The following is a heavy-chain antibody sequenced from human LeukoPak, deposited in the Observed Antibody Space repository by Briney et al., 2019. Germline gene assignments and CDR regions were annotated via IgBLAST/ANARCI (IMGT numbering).Heavy chain of an antibody. Sequence: GGSLRLSCAASGFTFSSYAMSWVRQAPGKGLEWVSAISGSGGSTYCADSVKGRFTISRDNSKNTLYLQMNSLRAEDTAVYYCAKDTYSSSWLNYYYYGMDVGGQGTTVTVSS. V-gene: IGHV3-23*01. CDR1: GFTFSSYA. J-gene: IGHJ6*02. CDR2: ISGSGGST. D-gene: IGHD6-13*01. CDR3: AKDTYSSSWLNYYYYGMDV.